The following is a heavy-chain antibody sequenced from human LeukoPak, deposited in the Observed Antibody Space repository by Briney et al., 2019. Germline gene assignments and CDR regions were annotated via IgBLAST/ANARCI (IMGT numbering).Heavy chain of an antibody. V-gene: IGHV3-7*03. CDR3: ARALYYDILTGYSP. CDR2: IKQDGSEK. Sequence: GGSLRLSCAASGFTFSSYAMGWVRQAPGKGLEWVANIKQDGSEKYYVDSVKGRFTISRDNAKNSLYLQMNSLRAEDTAVYYCARALYYDILTGYSPWGQGTLVTVSS. D-gene: IGHD3-9*01. CDR1: GFTFSSYA. J-gene: IGHJ5*02.